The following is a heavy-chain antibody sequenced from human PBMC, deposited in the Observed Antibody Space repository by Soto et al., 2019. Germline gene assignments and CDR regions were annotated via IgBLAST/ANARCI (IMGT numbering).Heavy chain of an antibody. CDR2: ISFSSTTI. V-gene: IGHV3-48*01. D-gene: IGHD1-26*01. Sequence: EVQLVESGGDLVQPGGSLRLSCVASGFTFSNYNMNWVRQAPGKGLEWVSYISFSSTTIYYAVSVKGRFTISRDNAKNSLYLQMNSLRAEDTAVYYCARATGDFDYWGPGTLVTVSS. CDR1: GFTFSNYN. J-gene: IGHJ4*02. CDR3: ARATGDFDY.